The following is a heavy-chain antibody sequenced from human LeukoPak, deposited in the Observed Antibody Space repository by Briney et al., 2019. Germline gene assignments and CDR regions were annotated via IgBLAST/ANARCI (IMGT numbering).Heavy chain of an antibody. CDR3: VREAYWGGSAKRFDS. J-gene: IGHJ5*01. V-gene: IGHV3-11*06. Sequence: GGSLRLSCSVSGFTFTDYYMSWVRQAPGKGLQWVSYIDKSSSNTYYAASVKGRFIISRDNAKNSLYLQMNSLRDQDSALYYCVREAYWGGSAKRFDSWGEGSLVIVSS. D-gene: IGHD7-27*01. CDR1: GFTFTDYY. CDR2: IDKSSSNT.